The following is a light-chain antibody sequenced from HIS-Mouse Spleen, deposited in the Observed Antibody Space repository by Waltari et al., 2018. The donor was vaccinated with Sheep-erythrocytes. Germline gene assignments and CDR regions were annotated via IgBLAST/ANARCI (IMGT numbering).Light chain of an antibody. CDR3: CSYAGSYNHV. J-gene: IGLJ1*01. CDR1: SSAVGVYTY. Sequence: QSALTQPRSVSGSPGQSVTISCTGTSSAVGVYTYVSWYQQHPGKAPKLMIYDVSKRPSGVPDRFSGSKSGNTASLTISGLQAEDEADYYCCSYAGSYNHVFATGTKVTVL. V-gene: IGLV2-11*01. CDR2: DVS.